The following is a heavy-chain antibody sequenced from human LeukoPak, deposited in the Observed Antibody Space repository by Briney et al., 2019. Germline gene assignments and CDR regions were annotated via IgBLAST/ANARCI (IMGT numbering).Heavy chain of an antibody. V-gene: IGHV4-59*12. CDR2: IYYSGST. D-gene: IGHD6-13*01. J-gene: IGHJ4*02. CDR1: GGSISSYY. CDR3: ASESGGSSSAGGFDY. Sequence: SETLSLTCTVSGGSISSYYWSWIRQPPGKGLEWIGYIYYSGSTNYNPSLKSRVTISVDTSKNQFSLKLSSVTDADPPVYVCASESGGSSSAGGFDYWGQGTLVTVSS.